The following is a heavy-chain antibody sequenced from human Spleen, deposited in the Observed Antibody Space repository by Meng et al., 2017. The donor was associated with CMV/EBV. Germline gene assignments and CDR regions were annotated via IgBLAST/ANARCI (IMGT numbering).Heavy chain of an antibody. V-gene: IGHV1-46*01. Sequence: ASVKVSCKASGYTFTSYYMHWVRQAPGQGLEWMGIINPSGGSTSYAQKFQGRVTMTRGTSTAYMELSSLRSEDTAVYYCARDWRVDCSSTSCYKGWYFDLWGRGTLVTVSS. J-gene: IGHJ2*01. CDR2: INPSGGST. CDR3: ARDWRVDCSSTSCYKGWYFDL. D-gene: IGHD2-2*02. CDR1: GYTFTSYY.